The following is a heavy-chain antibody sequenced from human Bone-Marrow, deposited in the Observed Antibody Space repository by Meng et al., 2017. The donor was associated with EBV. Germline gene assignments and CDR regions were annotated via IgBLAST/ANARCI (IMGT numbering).Heavy chain of an antibody. Sequence: QLQLQESGSGLVKAYQTLSLSCAVSGASINSGDDSWTWIRQPPGRGLEWIGYIYHSGSTHYNPSLKSRVTISVDRSKNQFSLQLTSVTAADTAVYFCARVRGSDYTDYSLDYWGQGTLVTVSS. CDR3: ARVRGSDYTDYSLDY. V-gene: IGHV4-30-2*01. J-gene: IGHJ4*02. D-gene: IGHD4-11*01. CDR1: GASINSGDDS. CDR2: IYHSGST.